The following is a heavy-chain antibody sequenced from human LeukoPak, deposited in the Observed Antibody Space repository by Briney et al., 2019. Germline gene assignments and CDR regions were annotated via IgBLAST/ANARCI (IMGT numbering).Heavy chain of an antibody. D-gene: IGHD3-22*01. J-gene: IGHJ4*02. Sequence: GASVKVSCKASGYTFTSYAMHWVRQAPGQRLEWMGWINAGNGNTKYSQKFQGRVTITRDTSASTAYMELRSLRSDDTAVYYCARGPHERSGYPDDWGQGTLVTVSS. CDR2: INAGNGNT. V-gene: IGHV1-3*01. CDR3: ARGPHERSGYPDD. CDR1: GYTFTSYA.